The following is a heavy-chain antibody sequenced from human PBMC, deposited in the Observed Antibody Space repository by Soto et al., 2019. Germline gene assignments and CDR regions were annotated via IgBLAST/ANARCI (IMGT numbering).Heavy chain of an antibody. D-gene: IGHD6-19*01. J-gene: IGHJ6*02. CDR3: SSRVPDSSEAGAYYYYYGMDV. CDR2: IIPIFGTA. Sequence: QVQLVQSGAEVKKPGSSVKVSCKASGGTFSSYAISWVRQAPGQGLEWMGGIIPIFGTANYAQKFQGRVTITADESTSTGYMELSSRSSEYKAGYYCSSRVPDSSEAGAYYYYYGMDVWGQGTTVTVSS. CDR1: GGTFSSYA. V-gene: IGHV1-69*01.